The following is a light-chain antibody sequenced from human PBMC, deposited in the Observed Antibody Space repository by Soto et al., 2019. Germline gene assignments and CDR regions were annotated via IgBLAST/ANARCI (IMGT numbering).Light chain of an antibody. CDR3: QQYDNWPWT. CDR1: QSVSSN. Sequence: EIVMTQSPATLSVSPGERATLSCRASQSVSSNLAWYQQKPGQAPRLLIYGASTRATGIPARFSGSGSGTEFSLTISSLQSEDFAIYYCQQYDNWPWTFGKGTKVEIK. CDR2: GAS. J-gene: IGKJ1*01. V-gene: IGKV3-15*01.